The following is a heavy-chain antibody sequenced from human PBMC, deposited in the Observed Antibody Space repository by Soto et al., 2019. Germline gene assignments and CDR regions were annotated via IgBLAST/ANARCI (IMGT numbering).Heavy chain of an antibody. D-gene: IGHD6-19*01. V-gene: IGHV3-30-3*01. Sequence: QVQLVESGGGVVQPGRSLRLSCAASGFTFSSYAMHWVRQAPGKGLEWVAVISYDGSNKYYADSVKGRFTISRDNSKNTLYLQMNSLRAEDTAVYYCASDPGIAVAGSSGYWGQGTLVTVSS. CDR3: ASDPGIAVAGSSGY. CDR1: GFTFSSYA. J-gene: IGHJ4*02. CDR2: ISYDGSNK.